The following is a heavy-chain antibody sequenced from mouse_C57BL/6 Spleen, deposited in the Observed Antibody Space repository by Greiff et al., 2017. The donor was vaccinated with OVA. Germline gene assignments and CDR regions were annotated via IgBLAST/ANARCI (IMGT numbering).Heavy chain of an antibody. Sequence: EVQGVESGEGLVKPGGSLKLSCAASGFTFSSYAMSWVRQTPEKRLEWVAYISSGGDYIYYADTVKGRFTISRDNARNTLYLQMSSLKSEDTAMYYCTRERDDYDVDYYAMDYWGQGTSVTVSS. D-gene: IGHD2-4*01. CDR1: GFTFSSYA. J-gene: IGHJ4*01. CDR2: ISSGGDYI. CDR3: TRERDDYDVDYYAMDY. V-gene: IGHV5-9-1*02.